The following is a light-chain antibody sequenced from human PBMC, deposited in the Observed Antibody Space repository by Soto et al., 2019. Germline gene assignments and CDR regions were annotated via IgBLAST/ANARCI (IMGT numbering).Light chain of an antibody. CDR3: CSYAGSYTVV. CDR1: SSDVGGYNY. Sequence: QSALTQPRSVSGSPGQSVTISCTGTSSDVGGYNYLSWYQQYPGQAPKLMLYDVSKRPSGIPDRFSGSKSGNTASLTISGLQGEDEADYYCCSYAGSYTVVFGGVTKLTVL. J-gene: IGLJ2*01. CDR2: DVS. V-gene: IGLV2-11*01.